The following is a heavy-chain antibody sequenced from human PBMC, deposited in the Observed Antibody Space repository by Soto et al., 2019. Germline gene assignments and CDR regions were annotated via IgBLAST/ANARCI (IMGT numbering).Heavy chain of an antibody. CDR3: ATLDNGRGYCSGGSCLPFFDY. J-gene: IGHJ4*02. CDR2: MNPNSGNT. Sequence: ASVKVSCKASGYTFTSYDINWVRQATGQGLEWMGWMNPNSGNTGYAQKFQGRVTMTRNTSISTAYMELSSLRSEDTAVYYCATLDNGRGYCSGGSCLPFFDYWGQGTLVTVSS. D-gene: IGHD2-15*01. CDR1: GYTFTSYD. V-gene: IGHV1-8*01.